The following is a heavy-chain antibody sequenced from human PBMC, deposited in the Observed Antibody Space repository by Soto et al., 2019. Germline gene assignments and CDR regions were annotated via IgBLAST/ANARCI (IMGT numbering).Heavy chain of an antibody. CDR1: GFTFSSYA. CDR2: ISGSGGST. J-gene: IGHJ4*02. V-gene: IGHV3-23*01. CDR3: AKEGYCSGGSCPYFDY. Sequence: EVQLLESGGGLVQPGGSLRLSCAASGFTFSSYAMSWVRQAPGKGLEWVSAISGSGGSTYYADSVKGRFTISGDNSKNTLYLQMNRLRAEDTAVYYCAKEGYCSGGSCPYFDYWGQGTLVTVSS. D-gene: IGHD2-15*01.